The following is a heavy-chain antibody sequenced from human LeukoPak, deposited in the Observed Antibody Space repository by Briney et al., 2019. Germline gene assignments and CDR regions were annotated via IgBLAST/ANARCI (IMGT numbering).Heavy chain of an antibody. CDR3: ARVIAVAGTPYYFDY. J-gene: IGHJ4*02. V-gene: IGHV3-48*04. CDR2: ISSSGSTI. D-gene: IGHD6-19*01. Sequence: GGSLRLSCAASGFTFSNYAMTWVRQAPGKGLEWVSYISSSGSTIYYADSVKGRFTISRDNAKNSLYLQMNSLRAEDTAVYYCARVIAVAGTPYYFDYWGQGTLVTVSS. CDR1: GFTFSNYA.